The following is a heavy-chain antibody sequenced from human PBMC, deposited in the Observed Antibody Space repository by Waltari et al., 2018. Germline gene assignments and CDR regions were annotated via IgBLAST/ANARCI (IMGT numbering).Heavy chain of an antibody. V-gene: IGHV4-38-2*02. J-gene: IGHJ4*02. CDR2: IYHSGST. CDR3: ARDVGQWELLTAFDY. D-gene: IGHD1-26*01. Sequence: QVQLQESGPGLVKPSETLSLTCTVSGYSISSGYYWGWIRQPPGKGLAWIGSIYHSGSTYYNPSLKSRVTISVDTSKNQFSLKLSSVTAADTAVYYCARDVGQWELLTAFDYWGQGTLVTVSS. CDR1: GYSISSGYY.